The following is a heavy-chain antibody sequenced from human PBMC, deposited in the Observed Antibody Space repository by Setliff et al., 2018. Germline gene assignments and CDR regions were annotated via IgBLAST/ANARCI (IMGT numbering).Heavy chain of an antibody. CDR3: ARDSVLRYFDWLLYTPDAFDI. V-gene: IGHV4-39*07. CDR1: GGSISSSSYY. J-gene: IGHJ3*02. Sequence: SETLSLTCTVSGGSISSSSYYWGWIRQPPGKGLEWIGSIYYSGSTYYNPSLKSRVTISVDTSKNQFSLKLSSVTAADTAVYYCARDSVLRYFDWLLYTPDAFDIWGQGTMVTVSS. CDR2: IYYSGST. D-gene: IGHD3-9*01.